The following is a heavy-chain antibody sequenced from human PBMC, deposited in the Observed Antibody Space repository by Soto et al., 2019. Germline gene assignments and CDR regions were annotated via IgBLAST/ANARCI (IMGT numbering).Heavy chain of an antibody. CDR1: GFTFRNFG. D-gene: IGHD5-12*01. CDR2: IWYDGSNK. Sequence: QVRLVESGGGVVQPGRSLRLSCSASGFTFRNFGFHWVRQAPGKGLEWVALIWYDGSNKYYAESLKGRVSISRDNSKNTLYLEMKSLRFEDTAVYYCARDGDIQGGPPPKNYAMDVGGQGTTVTVSS. CDR3: ARDGDIQGGPPPKNYAMDV. V-gene: IGHV3-33*08. J-gene: IGHJ6*02.